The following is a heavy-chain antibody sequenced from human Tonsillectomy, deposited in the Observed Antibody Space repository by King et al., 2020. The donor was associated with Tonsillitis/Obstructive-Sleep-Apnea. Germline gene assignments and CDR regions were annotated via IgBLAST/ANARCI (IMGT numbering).Heavy chain of an antibody. Sequence: VQLQESGPGLVKPSETLSLTCTVSGDSISSYYWSWIRQPPGKGLEWVGYIYYTGSTNYNPSLKSRVTMSVDTSKNQFSLKLTSVTAADTAVYYCARRMYVELSKPLTTYYYYYMDVWGKGATVTV. CDR2: IYYTGST. D-gene: IGHD3-10*02. J-gene: IGHJ6*03. CDR1: GDSISSYY. CDR3: ARRMYVELSKPLTTYYYYYMDV. V-gene: IGHV4-59*01.